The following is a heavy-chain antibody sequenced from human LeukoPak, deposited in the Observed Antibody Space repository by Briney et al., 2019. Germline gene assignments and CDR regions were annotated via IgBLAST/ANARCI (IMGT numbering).Heavy chain of an antibody. CDR1: GFTFSSYS. Sequence: GGSLRLSCAASGFTFSSYSMNWVRQAPGKGLEWVSSISSSSSYIYYADSVKGRFTISRDNAKNSLYLQMDSLRAEDTAVYYCARERIQLWLIEHAFDIWGQGTMVTVSS. CDR2: ISSSSSYI. J-gene: IGHJ3*02. V-gene: IGHV3-21*01. CDR3: ARERIQLWLIEHAFDI. D-gene: IGHD5-18*01.